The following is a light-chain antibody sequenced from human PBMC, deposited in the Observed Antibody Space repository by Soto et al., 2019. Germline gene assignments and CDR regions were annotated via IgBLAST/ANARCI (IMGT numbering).Light chain of an antibody. J-gene: IGLJ2*01. V-gene: IGLV1-44*01. CDR3: ATWDDSLNGV. Sequence: QPVLTQPPSASGTPGQRVTISCSGSSSNIGIYTVNWYQHLPGTAPKLLIYSNNLRPSGVPDRFSGSKSGTSASLAISGLQSEDEADYYCATWDDSLNGVFGGGTKLTVL. CDR2: SNN. CDR1: SSNIGIYT.